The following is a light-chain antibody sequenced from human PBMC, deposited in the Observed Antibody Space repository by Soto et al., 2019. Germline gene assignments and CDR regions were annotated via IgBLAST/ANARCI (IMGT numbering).Light chain of an antibody. CDR1: QRIANNF. CDR3: QQYGRSPFT. Sequence: EVVLTQSPVTLSLSPGERATLSCRASQRIANNFLAWFQQKPGQPPTLLIYGASTRASGIPYRFSGSGSGTDFALTISRLEPGDFAVYYCQQYGRSPFTFGQGTKLQIK. J-gene: IGKJ2*01. V-gene: IGKV3-20*01. CDR2: GAS.